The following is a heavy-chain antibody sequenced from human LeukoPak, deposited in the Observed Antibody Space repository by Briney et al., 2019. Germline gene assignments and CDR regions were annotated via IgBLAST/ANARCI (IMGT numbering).Heavy chain of an antibody. CDR1: GGSISSSSYY. Sequence: SETLSLTCTVSGGSISSSSYYWGWIRQPPGKGLEWIGSIYYSGSTYYNPSLKGRFTISVDTSKNQFSLKLSSVTAADTAVYYCARQSIAAAGPLTSDYWGQGALVTVSS. CDR3: ARQSIAAAGPLTSDY. D-gene: IGHD6-13*01. V-gene: IGHV4-39*01. J-gene: IGHJ4*02. CDR2: IYYSGST.